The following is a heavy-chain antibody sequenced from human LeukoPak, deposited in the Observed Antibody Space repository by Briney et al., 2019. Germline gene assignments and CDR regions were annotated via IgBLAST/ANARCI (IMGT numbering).Heavy chain of an antibody. Sequence: GGSLRLSCATSGFTFSNYGMHWVRQAPGKGLEWVAVISYDGSNKYYTDSVKGRFTISRDNSKNTLYLQMNSLRAEDTAVYYCAKDRTAGYDGLVDYWGQGTLVTVSS. CDR1: GFTFSNYG. CDR3: AKDRTAGYDGLVDY. J-gene: IGHJ4*02. D-gene: IGHD5-12*01. CDR2: ISYDGSNK. V-gene: IGHV3-30*18.